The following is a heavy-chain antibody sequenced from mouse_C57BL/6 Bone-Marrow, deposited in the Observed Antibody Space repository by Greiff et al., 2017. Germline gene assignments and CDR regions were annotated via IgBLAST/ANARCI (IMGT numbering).Heavy chain of an antibody. CDR1: GFTFSSYA. CDR2: ISDGGSYT. J-gene: IGHJ3*01. CDR3: ARDRRPLFAY. V-gene: IGHV5-4*01. Sequence: EVKVVESGGGLVKPGGSLKLSCAASGFTFSSYAMSWVRQTPEKRLEWVATISDGGSYTYYPDNVKGRFTISRDNAKNNLYRQMSHLKSEDTARYYCARDRRPLFAYWGQGTLVTVSA.